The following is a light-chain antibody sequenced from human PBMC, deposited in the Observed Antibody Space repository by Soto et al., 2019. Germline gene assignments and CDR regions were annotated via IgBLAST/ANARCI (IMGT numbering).Light chain of an antibody. Sequence: IGVSQSAATLSVSPGERATLSCRASQSVSSKVAWYQQKPGQAPRLLIYDASVRATGIPDRFSGRGSGTEFTLTINRLEPEDFAVYYCQHFGSSLTFGGGTNV. CDR2: DAS. CDR1: QSVSSK. J-gene: IGKJ4*01. V-gene: IGKV3-20*01. CDR3: QHFGSSLT.